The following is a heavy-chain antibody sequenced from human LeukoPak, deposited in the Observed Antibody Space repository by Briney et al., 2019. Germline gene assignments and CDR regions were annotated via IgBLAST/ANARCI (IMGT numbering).Heavy chain of an antibody. V-gene: IGHV4-59*01. J-gene: IGHJ3*02. Sequence: SQTLSLTCTVSGGSISSYSCSWIRQPPGEGLGWIGYIYYSGSTNYKPSLKSRVTISVDTSKNQFSLKLSAVTAAGTPLYYCGRNDAFDIWGQGTMVTVSS. CDR3: GRNDAFDI. CDR2: IYYSGST. CDR1: GGSISSYS.